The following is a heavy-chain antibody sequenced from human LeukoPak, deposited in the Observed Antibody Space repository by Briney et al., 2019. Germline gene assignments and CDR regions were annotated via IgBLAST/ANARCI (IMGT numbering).Heavy chain of an antibody. D-gene: IGHD5-24*01. CDR2: IYSGGST. Sequence: GGSLRLSCAVSGFTVSSNYMSWVRQAPGKGLEWVSVIYSGGSTYYADSVKGRFTISRDNSKNTLYLQMNSLRAEDTAVYYCARADRDGYNSYYFDYWGQGTLVTVSS. V-gene: IGHV3-66*01. CDR3: ARADRDGYNSYYFDY. J-gene: IGHJ4*02. CDR1: GFTVSSNY.